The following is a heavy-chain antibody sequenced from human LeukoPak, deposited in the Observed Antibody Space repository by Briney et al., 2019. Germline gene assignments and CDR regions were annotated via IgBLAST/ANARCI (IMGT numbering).Heavy chain of an antibody. CDR2: INPNSGGT. CDR1: GYTFTGCY. D-gene: IGHD2-2*03. Sequence: ASVKVSCKASGYTFTGCYMHWVRQAPGQGLEWMGWINPNSGGTNYAQKFQGRVAMTRDTSISTAYMELSRLRSDDTAVYYCARGPLDIVVVPAKRGAFDIWGQGTMVTVSS. V-gene: IGHV1-2*02. J-gene: IGHJ3*02. CDR3: ARGPLDIVVVPAKRGAFDI.